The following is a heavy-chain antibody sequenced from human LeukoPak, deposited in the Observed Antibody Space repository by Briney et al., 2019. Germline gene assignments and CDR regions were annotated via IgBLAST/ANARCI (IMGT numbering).Heavy chain of an antibody. CDR3: ARGGSNAYFLDY. V-gene: IGHV1-2*02. Sequence: ASVKVSCKASGYTFIGYFIHWVRQAPGQGLDWLGWINPKTGATNYAQEFQGRVTMTRDTSMNTLYMELTRLTSDDTAVFYCARGGSNAYFLDYWGQGTLVTVSS. D-gene: IGHD4-23*01. J-gene: IGHJ4*02. CDR1: GYTFIGYF. CDR2: INPKTGAT.